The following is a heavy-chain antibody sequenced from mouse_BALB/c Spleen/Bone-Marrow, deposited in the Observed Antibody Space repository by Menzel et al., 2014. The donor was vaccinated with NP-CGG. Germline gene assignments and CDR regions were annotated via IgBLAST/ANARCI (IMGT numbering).Heavy chain of an antibody. CDR2: ISSGGSYT. CDR3: ARSPQRDYAMDY. V-gene: IGHV5-9-4*01. J-gene: IGHJ4*01. Sequence: EVKLVESGRGLVKPGGSLKLSCAASGFTFSSYAMSWVRQSPEKRLEWVAEISSGGSYTYYPDTVTGRFTMSRDNAKNTLYLEMSSLRSEDTAMYYCARSPQRDYAMDYWGQGTSVTVSS. D-gene: IGHD3-2*02. CDR1: GFTFSSYA.